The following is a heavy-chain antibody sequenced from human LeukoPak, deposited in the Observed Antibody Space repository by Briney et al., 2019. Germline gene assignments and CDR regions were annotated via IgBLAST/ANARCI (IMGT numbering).Heavy chain of an antibody. CDR3: ARSENSGSYYYYGMDV. CDR1: GGSISRGGPS. V-gene: IGHV4-31*03. CDR2: IFNSGNT. D-gene: IGHD1-26*01. J-gene: IGHJ6*02. Sequence: PSETLSLTCTVSGGSISRGGPSWTWIRQHPGKGLEWIGVIFNSGNTYYSPSLESRVNVYVDTSKNQFSLRLNSVTAADTAVYFCARSENSGSYYYYGMDVWAQGPTVTVSS.